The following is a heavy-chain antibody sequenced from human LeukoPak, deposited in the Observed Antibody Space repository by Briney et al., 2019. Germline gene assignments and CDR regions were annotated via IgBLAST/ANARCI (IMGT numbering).Heavy chain of an antibody. V-gene: IGHV3-7*04. J-gene: IGHJ4*02. CDR3: ARGTAMVKTHPFDY. Sequence: GGSLRLSCAASGFTLSSFWMAWVRQAPGKGLEWVANINQDGSEERYVDAVKGRFTISRDNAKNSVHLQMNSLRVEDTAVYCCARGTAMVKTHPFDYWGQGTLVTVSS. D-gene: IGHD5-18*01. CDR2: INQDGSEE. CDR1: GFTLSSFW.